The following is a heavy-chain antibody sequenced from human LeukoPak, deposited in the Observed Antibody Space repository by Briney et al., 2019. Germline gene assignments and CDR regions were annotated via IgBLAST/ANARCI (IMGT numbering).Heavy chain of an antibody. CDR1: GYTFTGYY. J-gene: IGHJ6*03. CDR2: TNPNSGGT. Sequence: ASVRVSCKASGYTFTGYYMHWVRQAPGQGLEWMGWTNPNSGGTNYAQKFQGRVTMTRDTSISTAYMELSRLRSDDTAVYYCAREAMVRGVIIRFYYYYYMDVWGKGTTVTVSS. CDR3: AREAMVRGVIIRFYYYYYMDV. D-gene: IGHD3-10*01. V-gene: IGHV1-2*02.